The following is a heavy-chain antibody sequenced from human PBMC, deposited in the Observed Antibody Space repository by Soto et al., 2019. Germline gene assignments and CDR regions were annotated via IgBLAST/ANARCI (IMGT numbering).Heavy chain of an antibody. CDR2: IYYSGST. V-gene: IGHV4-39*01. CDR3: ARSVFP. J-gene: IGHJ5*02. CDR1: GGSISSSSTC. Sequence: SETLSLTCNVSGGSISSSSTCWGWIRQPPEKGLEWIASIYYSGSTYYNPSLRSRVTLSVDTSKNQFSLRLSSVTAADTAVYYCARSVFPWGQGTLVTVSS.